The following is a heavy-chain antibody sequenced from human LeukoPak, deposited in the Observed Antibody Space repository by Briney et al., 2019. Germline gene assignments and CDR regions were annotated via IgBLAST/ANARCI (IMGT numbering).Heavy chain of an antibody. CDR3: ATYSGAHHKTFDH. J-gene: IGHJ4*02. V-gene: IGHV3-7*03. CDR2: IKEDESEK. D-gene: IGHD1-26*01. CDR1: GFTFSSYW. Sequence: GGSLRLSCAASGFTFSSYWMHWVRQAPGKGLEWVANIKEDESEKDYVDSVKGRFTISRDNAKNSLYLQMSSLRAEDTAMYYCATYSGAHHKTFDHWGQGTLVTVSS.